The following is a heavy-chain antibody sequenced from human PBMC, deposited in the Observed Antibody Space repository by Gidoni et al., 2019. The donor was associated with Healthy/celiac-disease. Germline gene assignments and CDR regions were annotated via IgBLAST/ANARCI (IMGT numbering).Heavy chain of an antibody. Sequence: QVQLVQSGAEVKKPGASVKVSCKASGSTFTCYSMHWVRQAPGQGLEWMGWINPNSGGTNYAQKFQGWVTMTRDTSISTAYMELSRLRSDDTAVYYCARDITMIVVVITPYYYYGMDVWGQGTTVTVSS. CDR1: GSTFTCYS. CDR2: INPNSGGT. D-gene: IGHD3-22*01. J-gene: IGHJ6*02. CDR3: ARDITMIVVVITPYYYYGMDV. V-gene: IGHV1-2*04.